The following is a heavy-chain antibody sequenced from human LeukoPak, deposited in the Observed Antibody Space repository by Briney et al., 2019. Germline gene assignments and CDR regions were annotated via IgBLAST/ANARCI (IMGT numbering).Heavy chain of an antibody. V-gene: IGHV3-21*01. Sequence: GGSLRLSCAASGFNFSSYSMNWVRQPPGKGLEWVSSISRSSTYIYYADSVKGRFTISRDNAKNSLYLQMNSLRAEDTAVYYCARDVTPDWYFDLWGRGTLVTVSS. CDR3: ARDVTPDWYFDL. CDR1: GFNFSSYS. D-gene: IGHD1-14*01. J-gene: IGHJ2*01. CDR2: ISRSSTYI.